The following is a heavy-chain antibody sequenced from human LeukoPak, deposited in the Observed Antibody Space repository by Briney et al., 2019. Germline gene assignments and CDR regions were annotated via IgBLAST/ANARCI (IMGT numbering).Heavy chain of an antibody. D-gene: IGHD3-3*01. CDR1: GGSISGTYYN. V-gene: IGHV4-39*07. Sequence: PSETLSLTCTVSGGSISGTYYNWGWIRHPPGKGLEGIGSVYYSGTPYSNPSLKSRVTISVDTSKNQFSLKLSSVTAADTAVYYCARDLAIFGVVNYYGMDVWGQGTTVTVSS. J-gene: IGHJ6*02. CDR3: ARDLAIFGVVNYYGMDV. CDR2: VYYSGTP.